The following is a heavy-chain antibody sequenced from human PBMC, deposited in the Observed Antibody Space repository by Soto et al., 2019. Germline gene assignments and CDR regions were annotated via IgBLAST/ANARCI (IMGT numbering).Heavy chain of an antibody. CDR2: IYYSGST. CDR1: GGSISSYY. D-gene: IGHD3-22*01. V-gene: IGHV4-59*01. CDR3: ARAPYDRSGWPLFDY. J-gene: IGHJ4*02. Sequence: PSETLSLTCTVSGGSISSYYWSWIRQPPGKGLEWIGYIYYSGSTNYNPSLKSRVTISVDTSKNQFYLTVSSVTAADTAVYYCARAPYDRSGWPLFDYWGQGTPVTVSS.